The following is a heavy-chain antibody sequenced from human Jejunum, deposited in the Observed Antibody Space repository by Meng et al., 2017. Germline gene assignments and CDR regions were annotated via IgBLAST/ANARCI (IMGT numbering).Heavy chain of an antibody. CDR1: GFTFSSYS. V-gene: IGHV3-30*01. CDR3: ARESPGYGGNSL. J-gene: IGHJ4*02. D-gene: IGHD4-23*01. Sequence: GESLKISCAASGFTFSSYSLHWVRQAPGKGLEWVAVISYDGNIKYYADSVKGRFTISRDNSKNTLYLQMNSLGPEDTAVYYCARESPGYGGNSLWGQGTLVTVSS. CDR2: ISYDGNIK.